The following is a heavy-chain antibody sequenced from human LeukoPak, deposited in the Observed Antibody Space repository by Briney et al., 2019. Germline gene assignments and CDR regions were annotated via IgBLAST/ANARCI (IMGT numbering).Heavy chain of an antibody. V-gene: IGHV4-31*03. J-gene: IGHJ6*02. CDR3: ARALVATHYYYYYGMDV. CDR2: IYYSGST. D-gene: IGHD5-12*01. Sequence: SETLSLTCTVSGGSISSGGYYWSWIRQHPGKGLEWIGHIYYSGSTYYNPSLKSRVTISVDTSKNQFSLKLSSVTAADTAVYYCARALVATHYYYYYGMDVWGQGTTVTVSS. CDR1: GGSISSGGYY.